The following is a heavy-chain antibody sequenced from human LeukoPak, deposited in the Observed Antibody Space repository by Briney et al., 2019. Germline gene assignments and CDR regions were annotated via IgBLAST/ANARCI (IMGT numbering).Heavy chain of an antibody. CDR2: ISSSSSYI. Sequence: PGRSLRLSCAASGFTFSSYSMNWVRQAPGKGLEWVSAISSSSSYIYYADSVKGRFTISRDNSKNTLYLQMNSLRAEDTAVYYCAKGTTGSYYSAQDNWGQGTLVTVSS. J-gene: IGHJ4*02. CDR1: GFTFSSYS. D-gene: IGHD1-26*01. CDR3: AKGTTGSYYSAQDN. V-gene: IGHV3-21*04.